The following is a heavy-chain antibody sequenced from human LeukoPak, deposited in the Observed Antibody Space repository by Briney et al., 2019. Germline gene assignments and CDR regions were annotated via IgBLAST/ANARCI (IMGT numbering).Heavy chain of an antibody. Sequence: PGGSLRLSCAASGLTFSRYSMSWVRQAPGKGLEWLANIKQDGTEKNYLNSVKGRFTISRDNAKNSLYLQMNSLRAEDTAVYYCARDYSGWGQGTLVTVSS. CDR3: ARDYSG. D-gene: IGHD1-26*01. CDR2: IKQDGTEK. CDR1: GLTFSRYS. V-gene: IGHV3-7*01. J-gene: IGHJ4*02.